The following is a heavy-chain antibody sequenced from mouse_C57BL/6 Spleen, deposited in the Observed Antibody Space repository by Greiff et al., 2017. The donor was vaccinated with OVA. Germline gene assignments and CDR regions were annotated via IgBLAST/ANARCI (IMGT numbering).Heavy chain of an antibody. Sequence: VQLQQSGPELVKPGASVKISCKASGYSFTGYYMNWVKQSPEKSLEWIGEINPSTGGTTYNQKFKAKATLTVDKSSSTAYMQLKSLTSEDSAVYYCARRRGYYADYFDYWGQGTTLTVSS. CDR3: ARRRGYYADYFDY. J-gene: IGHJ2*01. V-gene: IGHV1-42*01. D-gene: IGHD2-3*01. CDR2: INPSTGGT. CDR1: GYSFTGYY.